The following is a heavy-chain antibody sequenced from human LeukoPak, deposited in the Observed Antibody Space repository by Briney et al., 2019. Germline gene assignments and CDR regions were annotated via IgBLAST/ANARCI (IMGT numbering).Heavy chain of an antibody. CDR3: ARAYYYDSSGYYPLDY. V-gene: IGHV3-30*03. CDR1: GFTFSSYG. D-gene: IGHD3-22*01. J-gene: IGHJ4*02. CDR2: ISYDGSNK. Sequence: GRSLRLSCAASGFTFSSYGMHWVREAPGEGVERVAVISYDGSNKYYADSVKGRFTISRDNAKNSLYLQMNSLRAEDTAVYYCARAYYYDSSGYYPLDYWGQGTLVTVSS.